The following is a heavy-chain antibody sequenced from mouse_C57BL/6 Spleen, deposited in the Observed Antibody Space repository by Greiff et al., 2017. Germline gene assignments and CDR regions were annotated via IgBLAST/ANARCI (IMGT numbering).Heavy chain of an antibody. D-gene: IGHD3-2*02. CDR3: ASGGRAGYPYYYAMDY. V-gene: IGHV1-78*01. CDR1: GYTFTDYT. J-gene: IGHJ4*01. Sequence: VQLKQSDAELVKPGASVKISCKASGYTFTDYTIHWMKQRPEQGLEWIGNIYPRDGSTKYNEKFKGKATLTADKSSRTAYMQLNSLTSEDSAVYFCASGGRAGYPYYYAMDYWGQGTSVTVSS. CDR2: IYPRDGST.